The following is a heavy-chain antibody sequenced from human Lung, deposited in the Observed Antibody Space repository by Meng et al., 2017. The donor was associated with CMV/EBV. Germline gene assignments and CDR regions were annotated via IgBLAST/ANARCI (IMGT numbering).Heavy chain of an antibody. D-gene: IGHD6-19*01. CDR2: ISYDGSNK. CDR1: GFTFSSYA. CDR3: ARDPSRGQWLYYYCGMDV. Sequence: SCAASGFTFSSYAMHWVRQAPGKGLEWVAVISYDGSNKYYADSVKGRFTISRDNSKNTLYLQMNSLRAEDTAVYYCARDPSRGQWLYYYCGMDVWXQGTXVTVSS. V-gene: IGHV3-30*04. J-gene: IGHJ6*02.